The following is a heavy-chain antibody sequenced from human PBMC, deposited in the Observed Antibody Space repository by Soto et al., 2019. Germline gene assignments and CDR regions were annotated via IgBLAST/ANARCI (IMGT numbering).Heavy chain of an antibody. J-gene: IGHJ5*02. CDR2: INHSGST. V-gene: IGHV4-34*01. CDR3: ARGYGGTGSTMRVVGSLVWFDP. D-gene: IGHD3-22*01. Sequence: QVQLQQWGAGLLKPSETLSLTCAVYGGSFSGYYWSWIRQPPGKGLEWIGEINHSGSTNYNPSLKSRLTISVDTSKNQFSLKLSSVTAADTAVYYCARGYGGTGSTMRVVGSLVWFDPWGQGALVTGSS. CDR1: GGSFSGYY.